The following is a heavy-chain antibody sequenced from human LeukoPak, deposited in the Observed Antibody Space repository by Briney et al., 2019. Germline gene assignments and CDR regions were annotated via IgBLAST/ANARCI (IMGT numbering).Heavy chain of an antibody. J-gene: IGHJ4*02. D-gene: IGHD3-10*01. CDR3: AREPTQPLRFGEFHPFDN. Sequence: PSETLSLTCTVSGASIRTSEEHWTWIRQHPGKGLEWIGYTSNSDYPDSNPSLKSRVTISLDTSKNQFSLKLRSVTVADTAVYYCAREPTQPLRFGEFHPFDNWGQGTLVTVSS. CDR1: GASIRTSEEH. V-gene: IGHV4-31*03. CDR2: TSNSDYP.